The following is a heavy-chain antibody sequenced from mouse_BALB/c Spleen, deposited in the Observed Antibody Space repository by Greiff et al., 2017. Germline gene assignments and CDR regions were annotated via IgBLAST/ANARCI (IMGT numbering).Heavy chain of an antibody. D-gene: IGHD6-5*01. J-gene: IGHJ4*01. Sequence: VQRVESGPGLVQPSQSLSITCTVSGFSLTSYGVHWVRQSPGKGLEWLGVIWSGGSTDYNAAFISRLSISKDNSKSQVFFKMNSLQANDTAIYYCASAYDYDAMDYWGQGTSVTVSS. CDR1: GFSLTSYG. CDR3: ASAYDYDAMDY. V-gene: IGHV2-2*02. CDR2: IWSGGST.